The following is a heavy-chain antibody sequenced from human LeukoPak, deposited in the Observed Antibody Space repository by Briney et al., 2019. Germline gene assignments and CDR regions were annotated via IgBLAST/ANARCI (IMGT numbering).Heavy chain of an antibody. CDR3: ASNTQTAAGTTIFDY. CDR1: GYTFTSYG. V-gene: IGHV1-18*01. CDR2: ISAYNGNT. J-gene: IGHJ4*02. D-gene: IGHD6-13*01. Sequence: GASVNVSCKASGYTFTSYGISWVRQAPGQGLEWMGWISAYNGNTNYAQKLQGRVTMTTDTSTSTAYMELRSLRSDDTAVYYCASNTQTAAGTTIFDYWGQGTLVTVSS.